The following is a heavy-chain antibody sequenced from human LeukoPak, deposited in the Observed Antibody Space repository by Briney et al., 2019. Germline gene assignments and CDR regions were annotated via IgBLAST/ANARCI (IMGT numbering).Heavy chain of an antibody. CDR1: GGTFSSYA. CDR3: ARYSSGWYYFDY. D-gene: IGHD6-19*01. J-gene: IGHJ4*02. Sequence: SVKVSCKASGGTFSSYAISWVRQAPGQGLEWMGGIIPILGTANYAQKFQGRVTITADKSTSTAYMELSSLRSEDTAVYYCARYSSGWYYFDYWGQGTLVTVSS. V-gene: IGHV1-69*10. CDR2: IIPILGTA.